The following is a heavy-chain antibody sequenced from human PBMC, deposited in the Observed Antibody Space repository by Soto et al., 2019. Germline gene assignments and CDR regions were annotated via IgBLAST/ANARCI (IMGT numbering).Heavy chain of an antibody. CDR1: GGTFSSYA. Sequence: SVKVSCKASGGTFSSYAISWVRQAPGQGLEWMGGIIPIFGTANYAQKFQGRVTITADESTSTAYMELSSLRSEDTAVYYCARGNGYSYGYYYYYYAMDVWGQGTTVTVSS. CDR3: ARGNGYSYGYYYYYYAMDV. V-gene: IGHV1-69*13. CDR2: IIPIFGTA. D-gene: IGHD5-18*01. J-gene: IGHJ6*02.